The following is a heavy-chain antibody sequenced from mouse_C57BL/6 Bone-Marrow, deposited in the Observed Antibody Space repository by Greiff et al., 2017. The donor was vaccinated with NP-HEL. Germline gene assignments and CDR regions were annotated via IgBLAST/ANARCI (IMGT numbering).Heavy chain of an antibody. J-gene: IGHJ3*01. V-gene: IGHV1-69*01. D-gene: IGHD1-1*01. CDR3: ARGGYGSSYGGFAY. CDR2: IDPSDSYT. Sequence: QVQLQQPGAELVMPGASVKLSCKASGYTFTSYWMHWVKQRPGQGLEWIGEIDPSDSYTNYNQKFKGKSTLTVDKSSSTAYMQLSRLTSEDSAVYYCARGGYGSSYGGFAYWGQGTLVTVSA. CDR1: GYTFTSYW.